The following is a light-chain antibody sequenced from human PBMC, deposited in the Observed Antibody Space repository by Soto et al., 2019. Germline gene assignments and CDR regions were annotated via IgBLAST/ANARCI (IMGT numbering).Light chain of an antibody. Sequence: EIVMTQSPATLSVSPGERATLSCRASQSVSSNLAWYQQKPGQAPRLLIYVASTRATGIPARFSGSGSGTEFTLTISSLQSEDFAVYYCQQYNNWPPLFGQGTKLEIK. CDR1: QSVSSN. J-gene: IGKJ2*01. CDR2: VAS. CDR3: QQYNNWPPL. V-gene: IGKV3D-15*01.